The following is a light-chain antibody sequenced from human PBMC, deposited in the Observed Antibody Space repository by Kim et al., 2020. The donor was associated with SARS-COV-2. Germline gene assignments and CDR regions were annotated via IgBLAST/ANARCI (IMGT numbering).Light chain of an antibody. J-gene: IGKJ1*01. V-gene: IGKV3-15*01. Sequence: EIVMTQSPATLSVSPGESATLSCRASQSVSTNLAWYQQRPGQAPRLLIYGASTRATGIPARFSGSGSGTEFTLTISSTLSEDFAVYFCQQYDNWRPWTFGQGTKVDIK. CDR3: QQYDNWRPWT. CDR1: QSVSTN. CDR2: GAS.